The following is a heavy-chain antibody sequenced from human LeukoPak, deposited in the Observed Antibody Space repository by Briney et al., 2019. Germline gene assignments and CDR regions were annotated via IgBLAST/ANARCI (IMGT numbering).Heavy chain of an antibody. J-gene: IGHJ4*02. D-gene: IGHD1-26*01. Sequence: PGGSLRLSCAASGFTLSSYNMKWVRQAPGKGLEWVSYISSSGSTIYYADSVKGRFTISRDNAKNSLYLQMNSLRAEDTAVYYCAREVRGGATNYFDYWGQGTLVTVSS. V-gene: IGHV3-48*03. CDR3: AREVRGGATNYFDY. CDR1: GFTLSSYN. CDR2: ISSSGSTI.